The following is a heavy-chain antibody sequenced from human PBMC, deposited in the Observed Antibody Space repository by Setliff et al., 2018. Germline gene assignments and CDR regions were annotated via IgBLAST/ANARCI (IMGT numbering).Heavy chain of an antibody. Sequence: KVSCKATGYTFSSYYMHWVRQAPGQGLEWMGIINPSGGSTSYAQKFQGRVTVTTDTSTTTAYMELRSLRADDTAVYYCERINFYVSSGYYYAPELWGQGTTVTVSS. CDR3: ERINFYVSSGYYYAPEL. J-gene: IGHJ4*02. V-gene: IGHV1-46*01. D-gene: IGHD3-22*01. CDR2: INPSGGST. CDR1: GYTFSSYY.